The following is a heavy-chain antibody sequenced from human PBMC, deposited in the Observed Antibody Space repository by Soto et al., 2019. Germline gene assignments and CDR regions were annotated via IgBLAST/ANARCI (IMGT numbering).Heavy chain of an antibody. V-gene: IGHV3-21*01. D-gene: IGHD5-12*01. J-gene: IGHJ4*02. CDR1: GFTFSSYS. Sequence: EVQLVESGGGLVKPGGSLRLSCAASGFTFSSYSMNWVRQAPGKGLEWVSSISSSSSYIYYADSVKGRFTISRDNAKNSLYLKMNSLRAEDTAVYYCAIDRDIVDNLFAYWCQGTLVTVSS. CDR2: ISSSSSYI. CDR3: AIDRDIVDNLFAY.